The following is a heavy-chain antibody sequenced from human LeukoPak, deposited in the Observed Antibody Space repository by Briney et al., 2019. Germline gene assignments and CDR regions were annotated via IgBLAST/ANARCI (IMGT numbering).Heavy chain of an antibody. CDR2: IKQDGNER. Sequence: PGGSLRLSCTVSGFTFSSYSMSWVRQAPGKGLEWVASIKQDGNERYYEDSVKGRFTISRDNVKNSLFLHMNSLGAEDTASYYCARKGGYSSNWRESFDVWGRGTMVTVSS. V-gene: IGHV3-7*01. D-gene: IGHD6-13*01. CDR1: GFTFSSYS. J-gene: IGHJ3*01. CDR3: ARKGGYSSNWRESFDV.